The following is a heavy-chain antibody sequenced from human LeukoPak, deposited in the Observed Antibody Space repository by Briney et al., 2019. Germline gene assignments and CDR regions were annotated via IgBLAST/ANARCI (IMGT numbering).Heavy chain of an antibody. Sequence: SETLSLTCTVSGGSISSSSYYWGWIRQPPGTGLEWIGSIYYSGSTYYNPSLKSRVTISVDTTKNQFSLKLSSVTAADTAVYYCARGIAAADIDNNNWFDHWGQGTLVTVSS. D-gene: IGHD6-13*01. CDR2: IYYSGST. V-gene: IGHV4-39*01. CDR1: GGSISSSSYY. J-gene: IGHJ5*02. CDR3: ARGIAAADIDNNNWFDH.